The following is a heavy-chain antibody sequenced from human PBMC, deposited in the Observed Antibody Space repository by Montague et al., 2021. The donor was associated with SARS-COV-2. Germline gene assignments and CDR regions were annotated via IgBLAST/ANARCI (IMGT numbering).Heavy chain of an antibody. CDR3: ARAGGHSAGYYYYGMDV. Sequence: SETLSLTCTVSDGSINNYYWSWIRQPPGKGLEWIGDIYYSGSTNYNPSLKSRVTISVDTSKNQFSLKLSSVTAADTAVYHCARAGGHSAGYYYYGMDVWGQGTTVTVSS. CDR2: IYYSGST. D-gene: IGHD2-21*01. CDR1: DGSINNYY. J-gene: IGHJ6*02. V-gene: IGHV4-59*01.